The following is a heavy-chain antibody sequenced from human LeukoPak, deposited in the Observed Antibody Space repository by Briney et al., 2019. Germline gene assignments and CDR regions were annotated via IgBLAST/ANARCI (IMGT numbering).Heavy chain of an antibody. CDR3: AREEYSSSWYSPVGY. CDR2: ISYDGSNK. V-gene: IGHV3-30-3*01. J-gene: IGHJ4*02. Sequence: GGSLRLSCAASGFTVSSNYMSWVRQAPGKGLEWVAVISYDGSNKYYADSVKGRFTISRDNSKNTLYLQMNSLRAEDTAVYYCAREEYSSSWYSPVGYWGQGTLVTVSS. D-gene: IGHD6-13*01. CDR1: GFTVSSNY.